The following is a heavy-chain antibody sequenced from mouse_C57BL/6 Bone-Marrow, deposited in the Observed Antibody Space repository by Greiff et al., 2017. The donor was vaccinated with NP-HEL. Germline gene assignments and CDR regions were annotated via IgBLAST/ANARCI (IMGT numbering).Heavy chain of an antibody. V-gene: IGHV2-2*01. CDR2: IWRGGST. Sequence: QVQLQQSGPGLVQPSQSLSISCTASGFSFTSYGVHWVRQSPGQGLEWLGVIWRGGSTDYNADIISRLSISKDNSKSHVVFKMNSRQAADTAVYYCARVTWDDAMDYWGQGTSVTVSS. J-gene: IGHJ4*01. D-gene: IGHD2-1*01. CDR3: ARVTWDDAMDY. CDR1: GFSFTSYG.